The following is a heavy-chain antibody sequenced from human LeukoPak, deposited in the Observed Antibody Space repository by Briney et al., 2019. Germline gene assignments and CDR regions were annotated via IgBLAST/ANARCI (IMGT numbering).Heavy chain of an antibody. CDR2: ISASGGRT. Sequence: GGSLRLSCAASGFTFSSYDMTWVRQAPGKGLESVSAISASGGRTFYADSVKGRFTISRDDSKNTLYLQMNSLRAEDTAVYYCAKGVGTTSSHFHHWGQGPLVTVSS. CDR3: AKGVGTTSSHFHH. J-gene: IGHJ1*01. V-gene: IGHV3-23*01. D-gene: IGHD1-26*01. CDR1: GFTFSSYD.